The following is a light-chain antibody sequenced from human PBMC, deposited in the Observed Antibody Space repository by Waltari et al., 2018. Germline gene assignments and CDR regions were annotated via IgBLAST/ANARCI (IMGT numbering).Light chain of an antibody. CDR3: QVWADSSDFV. J-gene: IGLJ1*01. CDR1: SVGAKS. Sequence: SYVLTQPPSVSVAPGQTARITCGGNSVGAKSVHWYQRTPGQAPVVVVYDDTERPSGIPDRFSGSNSENTATLTINSVEAGDEADYFCQVWADSSDFVFGSGTKVTVL. V-gene: IGLV3-21*02. CDR2: DDT.